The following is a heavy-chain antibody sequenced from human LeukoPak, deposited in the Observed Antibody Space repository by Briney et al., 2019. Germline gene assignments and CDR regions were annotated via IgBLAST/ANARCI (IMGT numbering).Heavy chain of an antibody. Sequence: SETLSLTCAVSGGSFGGYYWTWIRQPPGKGLEWIGEINHSGSANYNPSLKSRVTISLDTSKNQFSLKLSSVTAADTAVYYCARGQGTVTTHWGQGTLVTVSS. J-gene: IGHJ4*02. CDR3: ARGQGTVTTH. CDR1: GGSFGGYY. CDR2: INHSGSA. V-gene: IGHV4-34*01. D-gene: IGHD4-17*01.